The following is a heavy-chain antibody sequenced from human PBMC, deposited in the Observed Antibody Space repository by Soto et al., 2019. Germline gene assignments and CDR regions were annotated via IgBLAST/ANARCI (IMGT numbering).Heavy chain of an antibody. CDR3: AKEVWSGPMDV. CDR1: GFTFSSYG. D-gene: IGHD3-3*01. J-gene: IGHJ6*02. Sequence: QVQLVESGGGVVQPGRSLRLSCAASGFTFSSYGMHWVRQAPGKGLEWVAVISYDGSNKYYADPVKGRFTISRDNSKNTLYLQMNSLRAEDTAVYYCAKEVWSGPMDVWGQGTTVTVSS. CDR2: ISYDGSNK. V-gene: IGHV3-30*18.